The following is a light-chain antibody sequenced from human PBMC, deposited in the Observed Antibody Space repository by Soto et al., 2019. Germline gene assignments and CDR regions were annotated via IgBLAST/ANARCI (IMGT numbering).Light chain of an antibody. CDR1: QSVSSY. CDR3: QQRSNWV. J-gene: IGKJ4*01. Sequence: EIVLTQSPATLSLSPGERATLSCRASQSVSSYLAWYQQKPGQAPRLLIYDASNRTTGIPARFSGSGSGTDFTLTINSLEPEDFAVYYCQQRSNWVFGGGTKVEIK. V-gene: IGKV3-11*01. CDR2: DAS.